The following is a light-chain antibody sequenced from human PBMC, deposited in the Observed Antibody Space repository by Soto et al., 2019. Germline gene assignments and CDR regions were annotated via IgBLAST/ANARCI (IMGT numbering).Light chain of an antibody. CDR2: DAS. J-gene: IGKJ1*01. V-gene: IGKV1-5*01. Sequence: DIQMTQSPSTLSASVGDRVTITCRAGQSISSWLAWYQQKPGKAPKLLIYDASSVESGVPSRFSGSGSGTEFTLTISSLQPDDFATYCCQQYNSYPKTFGQGTKVEIK. CDR1: QSISSW. CDR3: QQYNSYPKT.